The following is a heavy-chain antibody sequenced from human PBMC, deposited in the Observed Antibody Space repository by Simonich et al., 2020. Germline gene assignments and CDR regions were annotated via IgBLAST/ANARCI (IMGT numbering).Heavy chain of an antibody. CDR2: INHSEST. CDR1: GGSFSGYY. CDR3: ARGLRVAAAGTAFQH. Sequence: QVQLQQWGAGLLKPSETLSLTCAVYGGSFSGYYWSWIRQPPGKGLEGIGEINHSESTNYNPSPKDRVTISVDTSKNQFSLKLSAVTAADTAVYYCARGLRVAAAGTAFQHWGQGTLVTVSS. J-gene: IGHJ1*01. V-gene: IGHV4-34*01. D-gene: IGHD6-13*01.